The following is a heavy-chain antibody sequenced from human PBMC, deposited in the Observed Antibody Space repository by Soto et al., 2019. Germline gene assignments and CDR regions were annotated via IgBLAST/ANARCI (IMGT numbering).Heavy chain of an antibody. CDR1: GGSISGYY. CDR2: ISHSEST. J-gene: IGHJ3*02. CDR3: XXXXXXXXXXXXXXXXEI. Sequence: QVQLQESGPGLVKPSETLSLTCTVSGGSISGYYWSWIRQSPGKGLEWIGYISHSESTNYNPSLXXXXXXXXXXXXXXXXXXXXXXXXXXXXXXXXXXXXXXXXXXXXXXXXEIWGQGTVVTVSS. V-gene: IGHV4-4*09.